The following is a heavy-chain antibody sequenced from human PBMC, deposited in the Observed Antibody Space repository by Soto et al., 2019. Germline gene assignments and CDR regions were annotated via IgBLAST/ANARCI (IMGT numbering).Heavy chain of an antibody. V-gene: IGHV4-59*01. D-gene: IGHD6-13*01. CDR1: GGAINSYY. CDR2: IAYSGTT. CDR3: ARGGDSSRTGWFDP. J-gene: IGHJ5*02. Sequence: QVRLHESGPGLVKPSETLSLTCTVSGGAINSYYCSWIRQSPGKGLEWLGYIAYSGTTKYNPSLKSRVTISTDTSKSQLTMKLKSGTAAETAVYYCARGGDSSRTGWFDPWGQGTLVTVSS.